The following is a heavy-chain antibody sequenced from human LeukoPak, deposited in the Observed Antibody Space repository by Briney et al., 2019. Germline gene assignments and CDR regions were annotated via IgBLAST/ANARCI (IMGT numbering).Heavy chain of an antibody. Sequence: SETLSLTCTVSGGSISSSSYYWGWIRQPPGKGLEWIGSIYYSGSTYYNPSLKSRVTISVDTSKNQFSLKLSSVTAADTAVYYCARHLSIAAAGIHLDAFDIWGQGTMVTVSS. CDR3: ARHLSIAAAGIHLDAFDI. V-gene: IGHV4-39*01. CDR2: IYYSGST. J-gene: IGHJ3*02. CDR1: GGSISSSSYY. D-gene: IGHD6-13*01.